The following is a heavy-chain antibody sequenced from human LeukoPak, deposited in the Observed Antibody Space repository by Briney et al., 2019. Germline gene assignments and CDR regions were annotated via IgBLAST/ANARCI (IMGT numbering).Heavy chain of an antibody. CDR1: GFTFSSYS. CDR3: ARDLDGSGSPDAFDI. Sequence: GRSLRLSCAASGFTFSSYSMNWVRQAPGKGLEWVSSISSSSSYIYYADSVKGRFTISRDNAKNSLYLQMNSLRAEDTAVYYCARDLDGSGSPDAFDIWGQGTMVTVSS. J-gene: IGHJ3*02. V-gene: IGHV3-21*01. CDR2: ISSSSSYI. D-gene: IGHD3-10*01.